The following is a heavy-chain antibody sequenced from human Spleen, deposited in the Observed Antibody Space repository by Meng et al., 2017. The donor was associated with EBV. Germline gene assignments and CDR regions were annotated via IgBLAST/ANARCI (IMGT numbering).Heavy chain of an antibody. CDR1: GGTFSGYA. V-gene: IGHV1-69*06. J-gene: IGHJ4*02. CDR2: IIPMFRTT. Sequence: QRVRLGAEVKKPGAPVKVSCKASGGTFSGYAISWVRQAPGQGLEWMGMIIPMFRTTTYAQKFQDRVTITADTSTTTAYMELNSLTFADTAVYYCARGTSTEIMDFDCWGQGTLVTVSS. CDR3: ARGTSTEIMDFDC. D-gene: IGHD1-1*01.